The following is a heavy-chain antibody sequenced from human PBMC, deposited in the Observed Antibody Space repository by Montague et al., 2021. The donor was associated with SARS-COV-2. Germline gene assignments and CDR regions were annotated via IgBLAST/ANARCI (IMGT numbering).Heavy chain of an antibody. Sequence: LRLSCAASGFTFSSYAMSWIRQPPGKGLEWIGEINHSGSTNYNPSLKSRVTISLDTSKNQFSLKLSSVTAADTAVYYCARGRRRYNWRDETSYYYGMDVWGQGTTVTVSS. CDR1: GFTFSSYA. V-gene: IGHV4-34*01. D-gene: IGHD1-20*01. CDR2: INHSGST. CDR3: ARGRRRYNWRDETSYYYGMDV. J-gene: IGHJ6*02.